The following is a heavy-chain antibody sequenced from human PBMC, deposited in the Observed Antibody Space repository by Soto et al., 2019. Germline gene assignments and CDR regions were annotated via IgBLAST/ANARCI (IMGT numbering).Heavy chain of an antibody. CDR2: ISGSGGST. V-gene: IGHV3-23*01. J-gene: IGHJ6*03. CDR1: GFTFSSYA. CDR3: AKARRSSGWYEYYYYMDV. D-gene: IGHD6-19*01. Sequence: GGSLRLSCAASGFTFSSYAMSWVRQAPGKGLEWVSAISGSGGSTYYADSVKGRFTISRDNSKNTLYLQMNSLRAEDTAVYYYAKARRSSGWYEYYYYMDVWGKGTTVTVSS.